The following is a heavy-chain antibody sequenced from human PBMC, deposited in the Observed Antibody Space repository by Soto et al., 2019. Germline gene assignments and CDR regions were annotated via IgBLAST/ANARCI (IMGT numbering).Heavy chain of an antibody. CDR1: GGSVSSGSYY. Sequence: QVQLQESGPGLVKPSETLSLTCTVSGGSVSSGSYYWSWIRQPPGKGLEWIGYIYYSGSTNYNPSLKSRVTISVDTSKNQFSLKLSSVTAADTAVYYCVGEVVVAATRYIDYWGQGTLVTVSS. CDR2: IYYSGST. CDR3: VGEVVVAATRYIDY. J-gene: IGHJ4*02. V-gene: IGHV4-61*01. D-gene: IGHD2-15*01.